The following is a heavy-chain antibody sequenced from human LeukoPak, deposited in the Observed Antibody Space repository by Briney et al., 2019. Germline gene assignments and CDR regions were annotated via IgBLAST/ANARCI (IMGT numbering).Heavy chain of an antibody. V-gene: IGHV6-1*01. CDR2: TYYRSKWFN. CDR1: GDSVSRKSAA. CDR3: ARRGPAGSSSSGMDV. D-gene: IGHD6-6*01. J-gene: IGHJ6*02. Sequence: SQTLSLTCAISGDSVSRKSAAWNWIRQSPSRGLEWLGRTYYRSKWFNEYAVSVKSRITINPDTSKNQFSLQLNSVTPEDTAVYYCARRGPAGSSSSGMDVWGQGTTVTVSS.